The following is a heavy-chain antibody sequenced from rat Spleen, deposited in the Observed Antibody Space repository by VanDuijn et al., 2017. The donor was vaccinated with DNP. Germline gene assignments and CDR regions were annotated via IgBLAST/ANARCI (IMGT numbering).Heavy chain of an antibody. V-gene: IGHV2-27*01. Sequence: QVQLKESGPGLVQPSQTLSLTCTVSGFSLTSYHVHWVRQPPGKGLEWMGRIPNGGSTAYNSALKSRLSISRDTSKSQVFLKMNSVQTEDTAMYFCARSGYYSSIPGYVMDAWGQGVMVTVSS. D-gene: IGHD1-2*01. CDR3: ARSGYYSSIPGYVMDA. J-gene: IGHJ2*01. CDR2: IPNGGST. CDR1: GFSLTSYH.